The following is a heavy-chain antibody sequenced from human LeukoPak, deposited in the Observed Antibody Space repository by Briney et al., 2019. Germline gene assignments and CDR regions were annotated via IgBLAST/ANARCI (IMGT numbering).Heavy chain of an antibody. J-gene: IGHJ5*02. V-gene: IGHV4-39*01. CDR1: GGSISSSSYY. Sequence: KPSETLSLTCTVSGGSISSSSYYWGWIRQPPGKGLEWIGSIYYSGSTYYNPSLKSRVTISVDTSKNQFSLKLSSVTAADTAVYYCARPAGDYETGLGLTAYNWFDPWGQGTLVTVSS. CDR2: IYYSGST. D-gene: IGHD4-17*01. CDR3: ARPAGDYETGLGLTAYNWFDP.